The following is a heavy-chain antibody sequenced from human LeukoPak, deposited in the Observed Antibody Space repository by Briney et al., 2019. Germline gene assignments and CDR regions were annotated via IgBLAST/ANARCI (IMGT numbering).Heavy chain of an antibody. Sequence: SETLSLTCTVSGGSISSSSYYWGWIRQPPGQGLEWIGSIYYSGSTYYNPSLKSRVTISVDTSKNQFSLKLSSVTAADTAVYYCARSTYYDYVWGSYRPFDYWGQGTLVTVSS. V-gene: IGHV4-39*01. D-gene: IGHD3-16*02. CDR2: IYYSGST. CDR1: GGSISSSSYY. J-gene: IGHJ4*02. CDR3: ARSTYYDYVWGSYRPFDY.